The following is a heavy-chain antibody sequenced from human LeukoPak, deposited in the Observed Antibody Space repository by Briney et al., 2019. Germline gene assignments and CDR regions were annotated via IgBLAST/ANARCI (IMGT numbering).Heavy chain of an antibody. J-gene: IGHJ4*02. V-gene: IGHV4-39*07. D-gene: IGHD6-13*01. CDR1: GGSISSSSYY. Sequence: SETLSLTCTVSGGSISSSSYYWGWIRQPPGRGLEWIGSIYYSGSTYYNPSLNSRVTISIDTSKNQFSLKLSSVTAADTAVYYCARIAAAGRLYFDYWGQGTLVTVSS. CDR2: IYYSGST. CDR3: ARIAAAGRLYFDY.